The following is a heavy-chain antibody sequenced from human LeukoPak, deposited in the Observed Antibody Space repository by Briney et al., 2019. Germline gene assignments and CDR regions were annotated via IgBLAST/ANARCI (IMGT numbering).Heavy chain of an antibody. CDR2: INPNSGGT. Sequence: WLWSAHGQENEWMGWINPNSGGTNYAQKFQGRVTMTRDTSISTAYMELSRLRSDDTAAYYCARDQWLAGGMDVWGQGTTVTVSS. D-gene: IGHD6-19*01. CDR3: ARDQWLAGGMDV. V-gene: IGHV1-2*02. J-gene: IGHJ6*02.